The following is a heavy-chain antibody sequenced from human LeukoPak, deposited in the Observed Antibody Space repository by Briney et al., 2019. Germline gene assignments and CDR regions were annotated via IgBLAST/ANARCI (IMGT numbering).Heavy chain of an antibody. Sequence: ASLRVSCKASGYTFTSYGISWVRQAPGQGLEWMGWISAYNGNTNYAQKLQGRVTMTTDTSTSTAYMELRSLRSDDTAVYYCAREISYYDILTGYYLEWFDPWGQGTLVTVSS. CDR3: AREISYYDILTGYYLEWFDP. CDR2: ISAYNGNT. D-gene: IGHD3-9*01. V-gene: IGHV1-18*01. CDR1: GYTFTSYG. J-gene: IGHJ5*02.